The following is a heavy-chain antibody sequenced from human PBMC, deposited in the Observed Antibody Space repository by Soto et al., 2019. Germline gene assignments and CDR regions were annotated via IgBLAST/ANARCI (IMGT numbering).Heavy chain of an antibody. V-gene: IGHV1-3*01. Sequence: ASVKVSCKASGYTFTSYAMHWVRQAPGQRLEGMGWINAGNGNTKYSQKFQGRVTITRDTSASTAYMELSSLRSEDTAVYYCAQVVATPGNYYYYGMDVWGQGTTVTVSS. CDR1: GYTFTSYA. J-gene: IGHJ6*02. CDR2: INAGNGNT. CDR3: AQVVATPGNYYYYGMDV. D-gene: IGHD5-12*01.